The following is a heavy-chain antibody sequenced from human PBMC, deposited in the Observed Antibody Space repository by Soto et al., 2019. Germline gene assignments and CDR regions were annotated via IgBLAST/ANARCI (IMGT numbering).Heavy chain of an antibody. D-gene: IGHD3-22*01. V-gene: IGHV3-30*18. CDR2: ISYDGSNK. CDR3: AKDRDSRLPF. J-gene: IGHJ4*02. Sequence: QVQLVESGGGVVQPGRSLRLSCAASGFTFSSYGMHWVRQAPGKGLEWVAVISYDGSNKYYADSVKGRFTISRDNSKNTLYLQMNSLGAEDTAVYYCAKDRDSRLPFWGQGTLVTVSS. CDR1: GFTFSSYG.